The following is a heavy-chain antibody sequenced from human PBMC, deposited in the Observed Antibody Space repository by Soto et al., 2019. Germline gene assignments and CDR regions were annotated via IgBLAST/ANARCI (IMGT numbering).Heavy chain of an antibody. D-gene: IGHD1-26*01. V-gene: IGHV3-48*01. CDR2: ISNSSSTI. CDR3: ARDGEGATFIAAEYFQH. Sequence: PGGSLRLSCAGSGSSFNDHYIDWVRQAPGKGLEWVSYISNSSSTIYYADSVKGRFTISRDNAKNSLYLQMNSLRAEDTAVYYCARDGEGATFIAAEYFQHWGQGTLVTVSS. CDR1: GSSFNDHY. J-gene: IGHJ1*01.